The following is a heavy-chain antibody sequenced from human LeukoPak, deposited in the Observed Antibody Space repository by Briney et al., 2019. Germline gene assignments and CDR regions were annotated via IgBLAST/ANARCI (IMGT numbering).Heavy chain of an antibody. CDR1: GYTFTSYG. V-gene: IGHV1-18*01. Sequence: GASVKVSCKASGYTFTSYGISWVRQAPGQGLEWMGWIIAYNGNTNNAQKLQGRVTMTTDTSTSTAYMELRSLRSDDTAVYYCARDQTGYYYGSGSYYIPFDYWGQGTLVTVSS. CDR2: IIAYNGNT. D-gene: IGHD3-10*01. J-gene: IGHJ4*02. CDR3: ARDQTGYYYGSGSYYIPFDY.